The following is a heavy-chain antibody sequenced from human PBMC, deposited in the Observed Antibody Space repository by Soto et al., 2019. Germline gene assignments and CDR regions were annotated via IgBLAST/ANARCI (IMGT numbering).Heavy chain of an antibody. CDR3: AKESRLRLGELSSFDY. D-gene: IGHD3-16*02. CDR2: IGCSGGST. J-gene: IGHJ4*02. Sequence: GGSLRLSCASSGFTFSSYAMSWVRQAPGKGLEWVSDIGCSGGSTNYADSEKGRFTIYRDNHINSLYPQMNSLKAEDTAVYYCAKESRLRLGELSSFDYWGQGTLVTVSS. V-gene: IGHV3-23*01. CDR1: GFTFSSYA.